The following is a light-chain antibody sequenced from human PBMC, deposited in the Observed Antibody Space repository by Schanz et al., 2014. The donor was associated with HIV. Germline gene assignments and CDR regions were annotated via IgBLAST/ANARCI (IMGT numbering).Light chain of an antibody. Sequence: QSALTQPASVSGSPGQSITISCTGTSSDVGGYNYVSWYQQHPGKAPQLMIYDVTNRPSGISPRFSGSKSGVTASLTISGLQSEDEADYYCSSYANTDTVLFGGGTKLTV. CDR2: DVT. CDR1: SSDVGGYNY. V-gene: IGLV2-14*03. CDR3: SSYANTDTVL. J-gene: IGLJ2*01.